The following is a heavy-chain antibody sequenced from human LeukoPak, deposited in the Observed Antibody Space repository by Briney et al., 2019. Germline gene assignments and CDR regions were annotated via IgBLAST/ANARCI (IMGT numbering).Heavy chain of an antibody. Sequence: SETLSLTCTVSGGSISSSSYYWGWIRQPPGKGLEWIGSIYYSGSTYYNPSLKSRVTISVDTSKNQFSLKLSSVTAADTAEYYCAKSVKAVYYFDYWGQGTLVTVSS. CDR3: AKSVKAVYYFDY. D-gene: IGHD5/OR15-5a*01. CDR1: GGSISSSSYY. V-gene: IGHV4-39*01. CDR2: IYYSGST. J-gene: IGHJ4*02.